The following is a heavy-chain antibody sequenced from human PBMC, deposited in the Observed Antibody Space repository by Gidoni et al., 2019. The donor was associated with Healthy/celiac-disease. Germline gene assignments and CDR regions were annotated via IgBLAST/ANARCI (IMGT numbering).Heavy chain of an antibody. D-gene: IGHD1-1*01. V-gene: IGHV4-39*01. CDR1: GGSISSSSYY. CDR2: IYYSGST. J-gene: IGHJ1*01. Sequence: QLQLQESGPGLVKPSETLSLTCTVSGGSISSSSYYWGWIRQPPGKGLEWIGSIYYSGSTYYNPSLKRRDTISVDTSKNQFSLKLSSVTAADTAEYYCANPRTVGRGGAEYFQHWGQGTLVTVSS. CDR3: ANPRTVGRGGAEYFQH.